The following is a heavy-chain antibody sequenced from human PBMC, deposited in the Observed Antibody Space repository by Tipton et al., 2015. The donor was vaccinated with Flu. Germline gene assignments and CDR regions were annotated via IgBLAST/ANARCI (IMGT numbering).Heavy chain of an antibody. J-gene: IGHJ4*02. CDR1: GFTLREDR. V-gene: IGHV3-74*01. CDR2: INSDGTT. Sequence: GSLRLSCKGSGFTLREDRMYWVRQVPGRGPVSIAHINSDGTTRYADFARGRFTMSRGNAKNTLYLEINSLRAEDTAVYYCARIGPGWVYFENWGQGVLVTVSS. CDR3: ARIGPGWVYFEN. D-gene: IGHD3-9*01.